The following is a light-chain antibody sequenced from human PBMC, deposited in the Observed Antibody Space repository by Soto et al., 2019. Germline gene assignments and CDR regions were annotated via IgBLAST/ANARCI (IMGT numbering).Light chain of an antibody. CDR2: GVT. J-gene: IGLJ1*01. V-gene: IGLV2-14*01. CDR1: SSDVGGYNF. Sequence: QSVLTQPASVSGSPGQSITISCTGTSSDVGGYNFVSWYQQYPGNASRLMIYGVTNRPSGVSDRFSGSKTGNTASLTISGLQAEDEAHYYCFSHRNGDSHVFGTWTKVTVL. CDR3: FSHRNGDSHV.